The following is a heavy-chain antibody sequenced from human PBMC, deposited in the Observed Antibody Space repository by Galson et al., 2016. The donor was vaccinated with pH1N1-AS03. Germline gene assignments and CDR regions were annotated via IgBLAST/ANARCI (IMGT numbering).Heavy chain of an antibody. CDR1: GGSVSSYY. V-gene: IGHV4-59*08. CDR2: IFHSGRT. CDR3: TRHGTPGWSREEDAFDI. D-gene: IGHD6-19*01. Sequence: ETLSLTCTVSGGSVSSYYWSWIRQPPGKGLEWIGYIFHSGRTNSNPSLKSRVTISIDTSTNQFSLELSSVTAADTSIYYCTRHGTPGWSREEDAFDIWGQGTVVTVSS. J-gene: IGHJ3*02.